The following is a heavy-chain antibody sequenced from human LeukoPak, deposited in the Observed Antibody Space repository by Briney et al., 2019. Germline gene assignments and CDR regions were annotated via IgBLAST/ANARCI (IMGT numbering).Heavy chain of an antibody. J-gene: IGHJ5*02. CDR2: IYHSGST. CDR1: GYSISSGYY. CDR3: ARQERLVVVAATPPPNHNWFDP. D-gene: IGHD2-15*01. V-gene: IGHV4-38-2*02. Sequence: SETLSLTCTVSGYSISSGYYWGWIRQPPGKGLEWIGSIYHSGSTYYNPSLKSRVTISVDTSKNQFSLKLSSVTAADTAVYYCARQERLVVVAATPPPNHNWFDPWGQGTLVTVSS.